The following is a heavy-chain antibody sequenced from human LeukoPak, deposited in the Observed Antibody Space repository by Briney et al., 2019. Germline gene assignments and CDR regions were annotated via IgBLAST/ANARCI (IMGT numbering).Heavy chain of an antibody. V-gene: IGHV3-21*01. CDR2: ISSSSSYI. D-gene: IGHD2-15*01. Sequence: GGSLRLSCAASGFTFSSYSMNWVRQAPGKGLEWVSSISSSSSYIYYADSVKGRFTISRDNAKNSLYLQMNSLRAEDTAVYYCARDLSLYCSGGSCYSLNYWGQGTLVTVSS. J-gene: IGHJ4*02. CDR3: ARDLSLYCSGGSCYSLNY. CDR1: GFTFSSYS.